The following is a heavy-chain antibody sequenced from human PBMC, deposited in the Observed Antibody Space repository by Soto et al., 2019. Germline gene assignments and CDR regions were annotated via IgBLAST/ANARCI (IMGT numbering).Heavy chain of an antibody. CDR2: VYYSGSA. D-gene: IGHD2-21*01. CDR1: GVSIHDSHSF. J-gene: IGHJ5*02. Sequence: SETLSLTCTVSGVSIHDSHSFWSWIRQPPGKGLEFIGTVYYSGSAHYNSSLKSRVTISVDTANNQLSLRMRSLTAADTAVYYCGRVVEGATRHTDFYPWGQGTLVTVSS. CDR3: GRVVEGATRHTDFYP. V-gene: IGHV4-39*01.